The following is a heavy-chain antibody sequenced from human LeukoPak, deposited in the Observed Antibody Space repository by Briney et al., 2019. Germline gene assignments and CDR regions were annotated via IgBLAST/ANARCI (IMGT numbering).Heavy chain of an antibody. CDR1: GYTFTSYY. CDR3: AVYFGDGNFDY. V-gene: IGHV1-46*03. Sequence: ASVKVSCKASGYTFTSYYMHWVRQAPGQGLEWMGIINPSGGSTSYAQKFQGRVTMTRDMSTSTVYMELSSLRSEDTAVYYCAVYFGDGNFDYWGQGTLVTVSS. D-gene: IGHD3-10*01. J-gene: IGHJ4*02. CDR2: INPSGGST.